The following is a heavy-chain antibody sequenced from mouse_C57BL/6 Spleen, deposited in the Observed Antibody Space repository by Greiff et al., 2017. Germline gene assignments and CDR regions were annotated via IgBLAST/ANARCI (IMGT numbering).Heavy chain of an antibody. D-gene: IGHD1-1*01. CDR2: IYPGDGDT. J-gene: IGHJ1*03. V-gene: IGHV1-82*01. Sequence: VQLQESGPELVKPGASVKISCKASGYAFSSSWMNWVKQRPGQGLEWIGRIYPGDGDTNYNGKFKGKATLTADKSSSTAYMQLSSLTSEDSAVYFCAGEGPYYYGSSYDYFDVWGTGTTVTVSS. CDR1: GYAFSSSW. CDR3: AGEGPYYYGSSYDYFDV.